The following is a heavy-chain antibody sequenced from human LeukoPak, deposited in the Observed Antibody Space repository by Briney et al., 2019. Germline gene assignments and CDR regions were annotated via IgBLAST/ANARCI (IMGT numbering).Heavy chain of an antibody. CDR3: ARDTGTYYFAY. V-gene: IGHV4-31*03. CDR2: IYYSGNT. D-gene: IGHD1-7*01. Sequence: PSQTLSLTCTVSGGSISSGDYYWSWIRQHPGKGLEWIGYIYYSGNTYYNPSLESRVTISIDTSKNHFSLKLSSVTAADTAVYYCARDTGTYYFAYWGQGTLVTVSS. CDR1: GGSISSGDYY. J-gene: IGHJ4*02.